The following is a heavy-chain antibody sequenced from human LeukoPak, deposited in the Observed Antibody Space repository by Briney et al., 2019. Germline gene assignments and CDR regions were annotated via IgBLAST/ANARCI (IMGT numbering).Heavy chain of an antibody. J-gene: IGHJ4*02. D-gene: IGHD1-26*01. Sequence: SVKVSCKASGGTFSSYAISWVRQAPGQGLEWMGGFIPIFGTANYAQKFQGRVTITTDESTSTAYMELSSLRSEDTAVYYCAREAGIVGATEYYFDYWGQGTLVTVSS. CDR3: AREAGIVGATEYYFDY. V-gene: IGHV1-69*05. CDR2: FIPIFGTA. CDR1: GGTFSSYA.